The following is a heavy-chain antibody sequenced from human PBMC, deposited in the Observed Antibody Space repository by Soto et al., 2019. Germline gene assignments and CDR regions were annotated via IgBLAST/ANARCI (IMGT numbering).Heavy chain of an antibody. D-gene: IGHD5-12*01. V-gene: IGHV1-3*01. CDR2: INAGNGNT. CDR3: ARARGYDPALYYYYYMDV. Sequence: ASVKVSCKASGYTFTNYAVHWVRQAPGQRLEWMGWINAGNGNTRFSQNLQGRVTMTTDTSTSTAYMELRSLRSDDTAVYYCARARGYDPALYYYYYMDVWGKGTTVTVSS. CDR1: GYTFTNYA. J-gene: IGHJ6*03.